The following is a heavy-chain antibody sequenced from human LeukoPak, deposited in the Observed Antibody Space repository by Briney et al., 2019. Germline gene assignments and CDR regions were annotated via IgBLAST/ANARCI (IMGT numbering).Heavy chain of an antibody. CDR2: INHSGST. Sequence: PSETLSLTCAVYGGSFSGYYWSWIRQPSGKGLEWIGEINHSGSTNYNPSLKSRVTISVDTSKNQISLKLSSVTAADTAVYYCAREKGYCVSTNCYGGFFDYWGQGTLVTVSS. CDR1: GGSFSGYY. D-gene: IGHD2-2*01. V-gene: IGHV4-34*01. J-gene: IGHJ4*02. CDR3: AREKGYCVSTNCYGGFFDY.